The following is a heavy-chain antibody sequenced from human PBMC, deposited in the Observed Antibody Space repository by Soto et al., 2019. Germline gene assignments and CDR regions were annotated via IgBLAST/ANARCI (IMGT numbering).Heavy chain of an antibody. CDR1: GFTISGKKY. D-gene: IGHD1-1*01. Sequence: DVQLVESGGGLIQPGESLRLSCAAFGFTISGKKYVAWVRHAPGAVLEWVSALYDLDGSFYAASVKGRFTTSSETSKTTVYLQMNDIRPDDTAVYYCATWHEREHAYDVWGQGTTVTVSS. J-gene: IGHJ3*01. CDR2: LYDLDGS. V-gene: IGHV3-53*01. CDR3: ATWHEREHAYDV.